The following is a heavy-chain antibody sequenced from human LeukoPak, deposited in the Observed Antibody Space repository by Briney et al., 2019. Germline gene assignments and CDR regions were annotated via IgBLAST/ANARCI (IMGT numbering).Heavy chain of an antibody. D-gene: IGHD3-10*01. CDR3: ARTYGSGTYYFDY. CDR1: GGTFSNYA. Sequence: ASVKVSCKASGGTFSNYAISWVRQAPGQGLEWMGGIIPIFGTANYAQKFQGRVTMTRDTSTSTVYMELSSLRSEDTAVYYCARTYGSGTYYFDYWGQGTLVTVSS. J-gene: IGHJ4*02. V-gene: IGHV1-69*05. CDR2: IIPIFGTA.